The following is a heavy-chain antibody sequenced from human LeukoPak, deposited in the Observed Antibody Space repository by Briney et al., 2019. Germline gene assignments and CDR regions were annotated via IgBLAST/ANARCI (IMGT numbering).Heavy chain of an antibody. CDR1: AFTFSTYG. CDR2: IWYDGSNK. V-gene: IGHV3-33*01. CDR3: ARGIAVAGTFWFDP. J-gene: IGHJ5*02. D-gene: IGHD6-19*01. Sequence: PGGSLRLSCAAPAFTFSTYGMHWVRQAPGKGLEWVAVIWYDGSNKYYADSVKGRFTISRDNSKNTLYLQMNSLRAEDTAVYYCARGIAVAGTFWFDPWGQGTLVTVSS.